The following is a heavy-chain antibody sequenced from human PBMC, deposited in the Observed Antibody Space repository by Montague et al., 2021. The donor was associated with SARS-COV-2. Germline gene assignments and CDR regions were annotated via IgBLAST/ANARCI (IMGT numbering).Heavy chain of an antibody. CDR2: INSDGSST. CDR1: GFSISNYW. V-gene: IGHV3-74*01. Sequence: SLRLSCAASGFSISNYWMHWVRQAPGKGLVWASRINSDGSSTGYADSVKGRFTISRDNAKNTLYLQMNSLRAEDTAVYFCAGGGLWFGPGGQGTLVTVPS. D-gene: IGHD3-10*01. CDR3: AGGGLWFGP. J-gene: IGHJ5*02.